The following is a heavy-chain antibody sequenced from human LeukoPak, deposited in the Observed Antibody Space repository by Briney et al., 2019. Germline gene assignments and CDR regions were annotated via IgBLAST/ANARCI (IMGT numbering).Heavy chain of an antibody. CDR1: GASISSHY. V-gene: IGHV4-4*07. CDR3: ARDSTTQYGSGSYEGA. D-gene: IGHD3-10*01. J-gene: IGHJ5*02. Sequence: PSETLSLTCSVSGASISSHYWSWIRQPAGKGLEWIGRIYPGGSTNYNPSLKSRVTISVDTSKNQFSLKLSSVTAADTAVYYCARDSTTQYGSGSYEGAWGQGTLVTVSS. CDR2: IYPGGST.